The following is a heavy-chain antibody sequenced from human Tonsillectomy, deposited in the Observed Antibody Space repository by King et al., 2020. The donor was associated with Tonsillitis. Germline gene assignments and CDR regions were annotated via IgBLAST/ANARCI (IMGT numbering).Heavy chain of an antibody. V-gene: IGHV1-69*01. CDR2: TIPTFGTA. Sequence: QLVQSGADVKKPGSSVKVSCTASGGTFSNFAISWVRQAPGQGLEWMVGTIPTFGTANYAQKFQGRATFTPDESTNTAYMELRSLTAENTDVYYCARFGSAGLPDRGGVDVWGQGAAVTVSS. CDR3: ARFGSAGLPDRGGVDV. J-gene: IGHJ6*02. CDR1: GGTFSNFA. D-gene: IGHD3-10*01.